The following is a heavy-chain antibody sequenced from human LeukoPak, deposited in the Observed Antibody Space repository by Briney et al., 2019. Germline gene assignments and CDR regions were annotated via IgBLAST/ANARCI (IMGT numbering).Heavy chain of an antibody. Sequence: PSETLPLTCTVSGGSISSGGYYWSWIRQHPGKGLEWIGYIYYSGSTYYNPSLKSRVTISVDTSKNQFSLKLSSVTAADTAVYYCARVRSSGWYSMDVWGQGTPVTVSS. V-gene: IGHV4-31*03. J-gene: IGHJ6*02. CDR3: ARVRSSGWYSMDV. CDR2: IYYSGST. CDR1: GGSISSGGYY. D-gene: IGHD6-19*01.